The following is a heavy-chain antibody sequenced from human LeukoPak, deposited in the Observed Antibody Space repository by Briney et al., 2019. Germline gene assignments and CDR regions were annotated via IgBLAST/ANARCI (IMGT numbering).Heavy chain of an antibody. D-gene: IGHD1-14*01. Sequence: GGSLRLSCAASGFTSSSYWMTWVRQAPGKGLEWVANIKQDGSEKNYVDSVKGRFTISRDNAKNSLYLQMNSLRVEDTAVYYCARGVWEPSDCWGQGTLVTVSS. J-gene: IGHJ4*02. CDR1: GFTSSSYW. V-gene: IGHV3-7*04. CDR3: ARGVWEPSDC. CDR2: IKQDGSEK.